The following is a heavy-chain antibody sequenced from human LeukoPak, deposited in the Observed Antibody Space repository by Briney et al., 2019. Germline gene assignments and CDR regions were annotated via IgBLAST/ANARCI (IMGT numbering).Heavy chain of an antibody. J-gene: IGHJ4*02. Sequence: PSETLSLTCAVYGGSFSAYYWSWIRQSPGKGLEWIGEINDRESTNYNPSLKSRVTISVDTSMNQFSLKLSSVTAADTAVHYCARGFYGGNPASVDHWGQGTLVTVSS. CDR3: ARGFYGGNPASVDH. V-gene: IGHV4-34*01. CDR2: INDREST. D-gene: IGHD4-23*01. CDR1: GGSFSAYY.